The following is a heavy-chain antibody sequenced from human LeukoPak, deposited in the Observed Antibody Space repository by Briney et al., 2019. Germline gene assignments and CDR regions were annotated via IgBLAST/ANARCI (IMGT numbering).Heavy chain of an antibody. CDR2: FYYSGST. CDR3: ARRVTVGAFDY. D-gene: IGHD3-10*01. CDR1: GGSFSGYY. J-gene: IGHJ4*02. V-gene: IGHV4-39*02. Sequence: SETLSLTCAVYGGSFSGYYWGWIRQTPGKGLEWIGSFYYSGSTYYNPSLKSRVTISMDTSKNHFSLKLISVTAADAGVYYCARRVTVGAFDYWGQGTLVTVSS.